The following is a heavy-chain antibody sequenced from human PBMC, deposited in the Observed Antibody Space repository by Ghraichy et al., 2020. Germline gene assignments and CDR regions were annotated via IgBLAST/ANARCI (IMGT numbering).Heavy chain of an antibody. J-gene: IGHJ3*02. CDR1: GFIFSRYA. V-gene: IGHV3-23*01. CDR2: ISGSGDPT. D-gene: IGHD1-7*01. CDR3: AGRTSGAYQDAFDI. Sequence: LSLTCAGPGFIFSRYAMTWVRQAPGKGLEWVSSISGSGDPTNYADSVKGRFTISKDNSENTLYLQMNTLRAEDTAVYYCAGRTSGAYQDAFDIWSQGTMVTVSS.